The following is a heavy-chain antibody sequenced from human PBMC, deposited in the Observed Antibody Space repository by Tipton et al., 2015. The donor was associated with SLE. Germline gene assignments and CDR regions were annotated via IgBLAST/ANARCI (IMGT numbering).Heavy chain of an antibody. CDR1: GGSISSSNW. V-gene: IGHV4-4*02. CDR3: ARAVTTVVTRAYWYFDL. CDR2: IYHSGST. J-gene: IGHJ2*01. Sequence: TLSLTCAVSGGSISSSNWWSWVRQPPGKGLEWIGEIYHSGSTNYNPSLKSRFPISVDKSKNQFSRKLSLVTAADTAVYYCARAVTTVVTRAYWYFDLWGRGTLVTASS. D-gene: IGHD4-23*01.